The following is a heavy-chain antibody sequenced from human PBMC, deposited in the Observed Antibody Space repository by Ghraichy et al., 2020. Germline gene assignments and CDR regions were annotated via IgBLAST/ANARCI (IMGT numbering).Heavy chain of an antibody. CDR2: IYYSGST. J-gene: IGHJ5*02. CDR3: ARHEPPYYYGSGSYLGWFDP. V-gene: IGHV4-59*08. Sequence: GSLRLSCTVSGGSISSYYWSWIRQPPGKGLEWIGYIYYSGSTNYNPSLKSRVTISVDTSKNQFSLKLSSVTAADTAVYYCARHEPPYYYGSGSYLGWFDPWGQGTLVTVSS. D-gene: IGHD3-10*01. CDR1: GGSISSYY.